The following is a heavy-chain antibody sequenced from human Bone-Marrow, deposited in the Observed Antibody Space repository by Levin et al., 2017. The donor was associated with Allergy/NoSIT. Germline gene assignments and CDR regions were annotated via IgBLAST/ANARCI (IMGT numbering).Heavy chain of an antibody. J-gene: IGHJ6*02. CDR3: AGGYFYYGLDV. Sequence: GESLKISCVVSGFSLDEYIMHWVRQAPGKGLEWVSLITWNGDSTDYIDSVKGRFTISRDTSKNSLYLEMNSLRPEDTALYYCAGGYFYYGLDVWGQGTTVTVSS. V-gene: IGHV3-43*01. CDR2: ITWNGDST. D-gene: IGHD5-12*01. CDR1: GFSLDEYI.